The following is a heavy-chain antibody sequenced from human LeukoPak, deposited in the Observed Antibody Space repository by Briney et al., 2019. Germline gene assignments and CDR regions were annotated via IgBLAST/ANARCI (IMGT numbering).Heavy chain of an antibody. Sequence: SGPTLVKPTQALALTCTFSGFSLSTSAVGVGWVCQPPGKALDWLAFIYWDDDKRYSPSLKSRLTITKDTSKNQVVLTMTNMDPVDTATYYCAHRRNYYDTSGTLDYWGQGALVTVSS. V-gene: IGHV2-5*02. CDR1: GFSLSTSAVG. CDR2: IYWDDDK. J-gene: IGHJ4*02. CDR3: AHRRNYYDTSGTLDY. D-gene: IGHD3-22*01.